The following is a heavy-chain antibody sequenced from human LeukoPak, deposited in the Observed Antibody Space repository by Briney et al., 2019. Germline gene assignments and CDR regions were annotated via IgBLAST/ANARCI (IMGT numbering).Heavy chain of an antibody. J-gene: IGHJ4*02. D-gene: IGHD3-3*01. Sequence: GGSLRPSRAASGFTFSSYAMSWVRQAPGKGLEWVSAISGSGGSTYYADSVKGRFIISRDNSKNTLYLQMSSLRADDTAIYYCATFGVIIRNAYFDFWGQGALVTVSS. CDR2: ISGSGGST. CDR3: ATFGVIIRNAYFDF. V-gene: IGHV3-23*01. CDR1: GFTFSSYA.